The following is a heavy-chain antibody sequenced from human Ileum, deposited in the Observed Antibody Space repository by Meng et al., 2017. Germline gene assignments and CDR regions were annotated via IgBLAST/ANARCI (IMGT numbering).Heavy chain of an antibody. CDR1: GGSFSSDNYY. J-gene: IGHJ4*02. CDR2: TYYNGSP. V-gene: IGHV4-30-4*01. CDR3: ARDRDSSGYYPY. D-gene: IGHD3-22*01. Sequence: QVQLQESCPGLVKPSLTLFLTCSVSGGSFSSDNYYWTWIRQTPGKGLEWIGLTYYNGSPFYNPSLRSRVTISVDTSKNQFSLKLSSVTAADTAVYYCARDRDSSGYYPYWGQGTLVTVSS.